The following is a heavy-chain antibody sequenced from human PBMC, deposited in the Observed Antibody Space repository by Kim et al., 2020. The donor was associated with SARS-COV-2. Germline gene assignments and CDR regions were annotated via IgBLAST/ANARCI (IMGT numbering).Heavy chain of an antibody. CDR3: ARDWGKTRLDS. D-gene: IGHD3-16*01. CDR1: GLTFTSHG. Sequence: GGSLRLSCAASGLTFTSHGFHWVRQAPGKGLEWVAIIWSDGSEKYYVGFVKGRFTISRDDSKNTVYLQMDSLRAEDTAAYYCARDWGKTRLDSCGQGTL. J-gene: IGHJ4*02. V-gene: IGHV3-33*04. CDR2: IWSDGSEK.